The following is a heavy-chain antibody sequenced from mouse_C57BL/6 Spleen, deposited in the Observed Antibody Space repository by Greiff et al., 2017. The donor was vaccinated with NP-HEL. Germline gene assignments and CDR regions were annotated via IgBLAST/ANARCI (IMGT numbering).Heavy chain of an antibody. CDR3: ARDDSSYEYYFDY. CDR1: GFTFSSYA. CDR2: ISDGGSYT. D-gene: IGHD1-1*01. V-gene: IGHV5-4*01. Sequence: EVQGVESGGGLVKPGGSLKLSCAASGFTFSSYAMSWVRQTPEKRLEWVATISDGGSYTYYPDNVKGRFTISRDNAKNNLYLQMSHLKSEDTAMYYCARDDSSYEYYFDYWGQGTTLTVSS. J-gene: IGHJ2*01.